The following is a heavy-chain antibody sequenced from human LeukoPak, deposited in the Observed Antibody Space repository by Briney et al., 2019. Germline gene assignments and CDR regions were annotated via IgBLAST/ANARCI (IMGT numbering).Heavy chain of an antibody. CDR2: ISGSGGST. CDR3: AKIGGSYWSPYFDY. CDR1: GFTFSSYA. V-gene: IGHV3-23*01. Sequence: GGSLRLSCAASGFTFSSYAMSWVRQAPGKGLEWVSDISGSGGSTYYADSVKGRSTISRDNSKNTLYLQMNSPRAEDTAVYYCAKIGGSYWSPYFDYWGQGTLVTVSS. D-gene: IGHD1-26*01. J-gene: IGHJ4*02.